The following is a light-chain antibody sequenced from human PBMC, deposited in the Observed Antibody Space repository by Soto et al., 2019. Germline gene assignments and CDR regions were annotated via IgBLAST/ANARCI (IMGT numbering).Light chain of an antibody. CDR1: QDISSY. V-gene: IGKV1-9*01. CDR3: QHLDSYST. J-gene: IGKJ5*01. Sequence: DIQLTQSPSFLSASVGDRVTITYRASQDISSYLAWYQQKPGKAPKLLIYAASTLQSGVPSRFSGSGSGTEFTLTISSLQPEDFATYYCQHLDSYSTFGQGTRLEIK. CDR2: AAS.